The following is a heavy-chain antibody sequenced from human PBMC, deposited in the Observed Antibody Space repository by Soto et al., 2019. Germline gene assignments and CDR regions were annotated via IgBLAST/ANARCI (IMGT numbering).Heavy chain of an antibody. CDR1: GFIFSDYA. Sequence: PGGSLRLSCAASGFIFSDYALYWVRQAPGKGLEWVSAISSSGTYTYYADSVRGRFSISRDNSKNTLSLQLNSLRADDTAVYYCARGGSPSFYYDYGMGVWGQGTTVTVSS. V-gene: IGHV3-23*01. D-gene: IGHD3-16*02. CDR3: ARGGSPSFYYDYGMGV. CDR2: ISSSGTYT. J-gene: IGHJ6*02.